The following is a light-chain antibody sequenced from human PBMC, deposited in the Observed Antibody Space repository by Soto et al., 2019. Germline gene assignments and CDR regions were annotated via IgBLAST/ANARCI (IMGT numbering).Light chain of an antibody. CDR1: QTSATF. J-gene: IGKJ1*01. V-gene: IGKV1-39*01. CDR3: QQTYINPQT. Sequence: DIQMTQSPSSLSASVGDRVTITCRASQTSATFINWYQQKSGSAPRLLIYEVSGLQSGVPSRFSGGGSGTHFVLTISNFQPEDSATYFCQQTYINPQTFGQGTKVEIK. CDR2: EVS.